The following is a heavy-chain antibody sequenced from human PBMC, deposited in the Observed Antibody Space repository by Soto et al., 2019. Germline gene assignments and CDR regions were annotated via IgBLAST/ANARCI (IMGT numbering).Heavy chain of an antibody. CDR3: AGLYYYDSSGYDDAFDI. D-gene: IGHD3-22*01. Sequence: PSETLSLTCSVSGGSLSKYYWSWIRQPPGKGLEWIGYFYYTGSTNYNPSLKSRVTISVDTSKNQFSLKLSSVTAADTAVYYCAGLYYYDSSGYDDAFDIWGQGTMVTVSS. CDR1: GGSLSKYY. J-gene: IGHJ3*02. CDR2: FYYTGST. V-gene: IGHV4-59*01.